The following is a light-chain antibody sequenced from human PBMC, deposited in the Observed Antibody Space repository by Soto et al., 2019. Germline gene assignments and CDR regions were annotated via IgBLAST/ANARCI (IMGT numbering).Light chain of an antibody. V-gene: IGKV1-33*01. CDR2: GGS. CDR1: QRISNY. J-gene: IGKJ4*01. CDR3: QQYDTLPPT. Sequence: IQLTQSPSSLSASVGDRLTITCRASQRISNYLNWYQQRPGTAPKLLIYGGSTLETGVPSRFSGRGSAADFTLTISSLQPEDIATYYCQQYDTLPPTFGGGTKVEIK.